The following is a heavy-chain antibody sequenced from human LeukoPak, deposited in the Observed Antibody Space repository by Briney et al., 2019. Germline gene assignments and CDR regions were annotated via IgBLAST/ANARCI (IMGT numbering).Heavy chain of an antibody. Sequence: GGSLRLSCAASGFTFSSYAMSWVRQAPGKGLEWVSAISGSGGSTYYADSVKGRFTISRDNSKNTLYLQMNSLRAEDTAVYYCAKCDRGYCSSTSCIDYWGQGTLVTVSS. J-gene: IGHJ4*02. CDR3: AKCDRGYCSSTSCIDY. D-gene: IGHD2-2*01. V-gene: IGHV3-23*01. CDR2: ISGSGGST. CDR1: GFTFSSYA.